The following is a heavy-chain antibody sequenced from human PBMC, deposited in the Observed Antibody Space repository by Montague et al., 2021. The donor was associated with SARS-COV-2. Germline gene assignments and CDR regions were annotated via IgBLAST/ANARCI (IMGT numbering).Heavy chain of an antibody. Sequence: SEILSLTCTVSGASISSRSYYWGWIRQPPGKGLEWIGFKYYSGSTYYNPTLKSRVTISVDTSKNQFSLKLSSVTAADTAVYYCATLPPSITIFGVVQGYYFDDWGQGTLVTVSS. CDR2: KYYSGST. CDR3: ATLPPSITIFGVVQGYYFDD. CDR1: GASISSRSYY. J-gene: IGHJ4*02. D-gene: IGHD3-3*01. V-gene: IGHV4-39*01.